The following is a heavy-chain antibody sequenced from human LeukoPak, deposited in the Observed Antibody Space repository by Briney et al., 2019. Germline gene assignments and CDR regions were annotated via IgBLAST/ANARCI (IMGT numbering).Heavy chain of an antibody. D-gene: IGHD6-19*01. CDR3: ASGWLVRTGRYYYYYMDV. CDR2: MNPNSGNT. V-gene: IGHV1-8*01. CDR1: GYTFTSYD. J-gene: IGHJ6*03. Sequence: ASAKVSCKASGYTFTSYDINWVRQATGQGLEWMGWMNPNSGNTGYAQKFQGRVTMTRNTSISTAYMELSSLRSEDTAVYYCASGWLVRTGRYYYYYMDVWGKGTTVTVSS.